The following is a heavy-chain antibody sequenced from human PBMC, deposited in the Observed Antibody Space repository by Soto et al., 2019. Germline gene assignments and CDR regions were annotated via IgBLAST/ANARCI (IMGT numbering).Heavy chain of an antibody. CDR2: ISYDGSNK. Sequence: GGSLRLSCAASGFTFSSYGMHWVRQAPGKGLEWVAFISYDGSNKYYADSVKGRFTISRDNSKNTLYLQMNSLRAEDTAVYYCAKDEAVTSNDYYYGMDVWGQGTTVTVSS. D-gene: IGHD6-19*01. CDR3: AKDEAVTSNDYYYGMDV. CDR1: GFTFSSYG. V-gene: IGHV3-30*18. J-gene: IGHJ6*02.